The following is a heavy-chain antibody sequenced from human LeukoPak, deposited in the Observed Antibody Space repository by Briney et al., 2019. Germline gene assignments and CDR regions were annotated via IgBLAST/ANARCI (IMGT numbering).Heavy chain of an antibody. V-gene: IGHV3-48*01. CDR2: ISGSGDTI. CDR1: GFTFGSYS. D-gene: IGHD6-13*01. J-gene: IGHJ4*02. CDR3: ARGSASGSWLVDY. Sequence: GGSLRLSCAASGFTFGSYSINWVRQAPGKGLEWVSYISGSGDTIYYADSVEGRFTISRDNAKNSLYLQMGSLRAEDTAVYYCARGSASGSWLVDYWGQGTLVTVSS.